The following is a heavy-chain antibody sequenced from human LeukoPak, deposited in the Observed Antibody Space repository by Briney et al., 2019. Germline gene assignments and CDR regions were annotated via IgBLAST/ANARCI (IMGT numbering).Heavy chain of an antibody. D-gene: IGHD2-15*01. J-gene: IGHJ4*02. V-gene: IGHV1-2*02. CDR1: FXGXX. Sequence: FXGXXMHWVRQAPGQGXEWXGGINPNSGGTNYAQKFQGRVTMTRDTSISTAYMELSRLRSDDTAVYYCVXGPXXXXXGXCXXXDYWGQXTXVTVSS. CDR2: INPNSGGT. CDR3: VXGPXXXXXGXCXXXDY.